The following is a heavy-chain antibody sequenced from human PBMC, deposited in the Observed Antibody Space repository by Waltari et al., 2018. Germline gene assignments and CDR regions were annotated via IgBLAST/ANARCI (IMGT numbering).Heavy chain of an antibody. D-gene: IGHD3-16*01. CDR2: ISSSSSTI. CDR3: ARVLGYYGMDV. J-gene: IGHJ6*02. Sequence: EVQLVESGGGLVQPGGSLRLSWAASGFTFSSYSMTWVRQAPGKGLEWVSYISSSSSTIYYADSVKGRFTISRDNAKNSLYLQMNSLRAEDTAVYYCARVLGYYGMDVWGQGTTVTVSS. V-gene: IGHV3-48*04. CDR1: GFTFSSYS.